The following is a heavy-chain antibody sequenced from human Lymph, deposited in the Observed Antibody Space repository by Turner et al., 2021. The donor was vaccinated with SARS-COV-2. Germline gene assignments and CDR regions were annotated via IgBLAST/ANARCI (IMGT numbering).Heavy chain of an antibody. V-gene: IGHV3-33*01. CDR3: ARHNGGRLDY. J-gene: IGHJ4*02. CDR2: IWYDGSDK. D-gene: IGHD3-16*01. CDR1: GFTFSNSG. Sequence: QVQLMESGGGVVQPGRSLRLSCAASGFTFSNSGMHWLRQAPGKGLEWVAIIWYDGSDKFYADSVKGRFTISRDNSKNTLYLQMNSLRAEDTAVYYCARHNGGRLDYWGQGTLVTVSS.